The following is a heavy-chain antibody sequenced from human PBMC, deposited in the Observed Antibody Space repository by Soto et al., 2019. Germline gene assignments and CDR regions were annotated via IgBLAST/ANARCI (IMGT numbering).Heavy chain of an antibody. V-gene: IGHV3-9*01. J-gene: IGHJ4*02. CDR3: AKENDLDRDGPFDY. D-gene: IGHD2-2*03. Sequence: EVQLVESGGGSVQPGRSLRLSCAASGFSFDDYGMHWVRQGPGKGLEWVSGISWNSGDIYYADSVKGRFTISRDNAKRSLYLQMNSLRTEDTALYYCAKENDLDRDGPFDYWGQGILVNVSS. CDR1: GFSFDDYG. CDR2: ISWNSGDI.